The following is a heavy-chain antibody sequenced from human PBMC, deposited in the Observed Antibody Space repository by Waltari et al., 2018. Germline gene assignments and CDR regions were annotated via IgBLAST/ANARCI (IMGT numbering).Heavy chain of an antibody. Sequence: EVQLVESGXGLVQPGGSLXLSCAXSGFTXNTYWMKWIRQAPGKGLEWVATINPDGXQKFYVDSGKGRXTVXRDXAXNXLYLQMNXXXAEDXAVYYCTTLAXGESGDYXGQGTLVTVXS. CDR2: INPDGXQK. CDR1: GFTXNTYW. D-gene: IGHD3-10*01. V-gene: IGHV3-7*01. CDR3: TTLAXGESGDY. J-gene: IGHJ4*02.